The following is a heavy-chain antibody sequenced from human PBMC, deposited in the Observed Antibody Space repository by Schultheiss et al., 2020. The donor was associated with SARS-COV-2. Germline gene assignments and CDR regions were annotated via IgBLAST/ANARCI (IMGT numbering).Heavy chain of an antibody. D-gene: IGHD1-7*01. J-gene: IGHJ4*02. CDR2: ISYDGSNK. CDR3: ARGDDWNYFSYFDY. Sequence: GGSLRLSCAASGFTFSSYAMHWVRQAPGKGLEWVAVISYDGSNKYYADSVKGRFTISRDNSKNTLYLQMNSLRAEDTAVYYCARGDDWNYFSYFDYWGQGTLVTVSS. CDR1: GFTFSSYA. V-gene: IGHV3-30*01.